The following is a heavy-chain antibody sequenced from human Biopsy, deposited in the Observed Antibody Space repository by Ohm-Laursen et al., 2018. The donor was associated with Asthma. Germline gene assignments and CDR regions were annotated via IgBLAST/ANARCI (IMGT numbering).Heavy chain of an antibody. Sequence: SSVKVSCKISGYSLTDLSMHWVRQAPGQGLEWMGGHDHEEGGTVNARRFQGRVTMTEDTSADTAYMELSSLSSDDTAVYYCTSDFPKDYVRYNFQFWGQGTLVTVSS. J-gene: IGHJ4*02. V-gene: IGHV1-24*01. CDR2: HDHEEGGT. CDR1: GYSLTDLS. D-gene: IGHD4-17*01. CDR3: TSDFPKDYVRYNFQF.